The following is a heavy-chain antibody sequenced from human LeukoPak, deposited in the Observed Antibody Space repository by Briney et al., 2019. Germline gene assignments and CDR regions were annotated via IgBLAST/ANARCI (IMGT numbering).Heavy chain of an antibody. Sequence: SETLSLTCTVSGGSIGSYYWNWIRQPAGKGLEWIGRLHTSGNNNYNPSLKSRVTMSVDTSKNQFSLKLSSVTAADTDVYYCARDPPSTYYYDSSGYFDYWGQGTLVTVSS. V-gene: IGHV4-4*07. CDR3: ARDPPSTYYYDSSGYFDY. CDR2: LHTSGNN. D-gene: IGHD3-22*01. CDR1: GGSIGSYY. J-gene: IGHJ4*02.